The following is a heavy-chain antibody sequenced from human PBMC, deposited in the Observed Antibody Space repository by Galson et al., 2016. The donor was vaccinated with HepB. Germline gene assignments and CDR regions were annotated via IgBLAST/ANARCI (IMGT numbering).Heavy chain of an antibody. CDR3: VRDFLWGEGADAFDI. V-gene: IGHV3-74*01. J-gene: IGHJ3*02. CDR2: INGDGRIT. Sequence: SLRLSCAASGFNFITTWMHWVRQSPGKGLVWVSRINGDGRITNYADSVRGRFTISRDNAKNTVSLQMNGLRAEDTAIYYCVRDFLWGEGADAFDIWGQGTRVTVSS. D-gene: IGHD3-16*01. CDR1: GFNFITTW.